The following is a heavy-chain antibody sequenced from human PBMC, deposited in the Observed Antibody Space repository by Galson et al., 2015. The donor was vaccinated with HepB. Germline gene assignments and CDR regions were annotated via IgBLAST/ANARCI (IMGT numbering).Heavy chain of an antibody. V-gene: IGHV1-18*01. CDR2: ISPYNRGT. CDR3: ARDPRITATGQLYYFDY. D-gene: IGHD6-25*01. J-gene: IGHJ4*02. CDR1: GYTFSTYS. Sequence: SVKVSCKASGYTFSTYSITWVRQAPGQGLEWMGWISPYNRGTNYAQKFQGRVTMTTDTSTSTAYMELRSLRSDDTAVYYCARDPRITATGQLYYFDYWGQGTLVTVSS.